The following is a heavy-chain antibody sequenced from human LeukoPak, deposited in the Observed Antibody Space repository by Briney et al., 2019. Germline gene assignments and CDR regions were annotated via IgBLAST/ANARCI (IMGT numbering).Heavy chain of an antibody. D-gene: IGHD3-10*01. V-gene: IGHV3-11*06. J-gene: IGHJ6*02. Sequence: GGSLRLSCAASGFTLSDYYMSWIRQAPGKGLEWVSYISSSSSYTNYADSVKGRFTISRDNAKNSLYLQMNSLRDEDTAVYYCARGRGYYYGMDVWGQGTTVTVSS. CDR3: ARGRGYYYGMDV. CDR1: GFTLSDYY. CDR2: ISSSSSYT.